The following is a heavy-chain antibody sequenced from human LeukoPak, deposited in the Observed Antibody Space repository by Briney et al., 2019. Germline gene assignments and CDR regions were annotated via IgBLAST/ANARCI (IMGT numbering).Heavy chain of an antibody. CDR3: ARGREDY. J-gene: IGHJ4*02. CDR1: GGSISSHY. V-gene: IGHV4-59*11. Sequence: SETLSLTCTVSGGSISSHYWSWIRQPPGKGLEWIGYIYYSGSTNYNPSLKSRVTISVDTSKNQFSLKLSSVTAADTAVYYCARGREDYWGQGTLVTVSS. CDR2: IYYSGST. D-gene: IGHD3-10*01.